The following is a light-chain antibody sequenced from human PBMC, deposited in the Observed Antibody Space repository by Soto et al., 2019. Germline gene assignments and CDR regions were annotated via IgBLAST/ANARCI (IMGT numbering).Light chain of an antibody. CDR3: QQYGSSPLA. CDR2: DAS. CDR1: QSVRSNY. V-gene: IGKV3-20*01. J-gene: IGKJ4*01. Sequence: EIVLTQSPDTLSLSPGERATLSCRASQSVRSNYLAWYQQKPGQAPRFLIYDASSRATGIPDRFSGSGSGTDFTLTISRLEPEDFAMYYCQQYGSSPLAFGGGTKV.